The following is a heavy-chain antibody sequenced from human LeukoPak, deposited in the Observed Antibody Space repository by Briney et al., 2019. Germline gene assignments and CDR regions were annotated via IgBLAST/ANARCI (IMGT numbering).Heavy chain of an antibody. V-gene: IGHV3-23*01. D-gene: IGHD2-2*01. J-gene: IGHJ4*02. Sequence: GGSLRLSCAASGFSFSSYAMSWVRQAPGKGLEWVSAISGSGNRAYYADSVRGRFTISRDNSKNTLYLQMNSLRAEDTAVYYCAKGVGGVVPAANFDYWGQGTLVTVSS. CDR1: GFSFSSYA. CDR2: ISGSGNRA. CDR3: AKGVGGVVPAANFDY.